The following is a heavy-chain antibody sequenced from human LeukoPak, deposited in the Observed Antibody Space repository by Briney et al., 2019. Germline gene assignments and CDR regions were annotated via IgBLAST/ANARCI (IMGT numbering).Heavy chain of an antibody. J-gene: IGHJ6*02. CDR3: ARAIWFGELLSPHDYYYGMDV. D-gene: IGHD3-10*01. Sequence: GASVKVSCKASGGTFSSYAISWVRQAPGQGLEWMGRIIPILGIANYAQKFQGRVTITADKSTSTAYMELSSLRSEVTAVYYCARAIWFGELLSPHDYYYGMDVWGQGTTVTVSS. CDR2: IIPILGIA. V-gene: IGHV1-69*04. CDR1: GGTFSSYA.